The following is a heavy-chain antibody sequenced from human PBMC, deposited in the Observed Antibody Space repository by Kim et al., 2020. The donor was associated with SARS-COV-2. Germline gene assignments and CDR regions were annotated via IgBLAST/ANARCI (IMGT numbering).Heavy chain of an antibody. V-gene: IGHV3-23*01. CDR1: GFTFSSYT. Sequence: GGSLRLSCAASGFTFSSYTMSWVRQAPGKGLEWVSTISGSGGSTYYADSVKGRFTISRDNSKNTLYLQMNSLRAEDTAVYYCARGGRYFDYWGQGTLVTVSS. J-gene: IGHJ4*02. CDR3: ARGGRYFDY. CDR2: ISGSGGST. D-gene: IGHD3-16*01.